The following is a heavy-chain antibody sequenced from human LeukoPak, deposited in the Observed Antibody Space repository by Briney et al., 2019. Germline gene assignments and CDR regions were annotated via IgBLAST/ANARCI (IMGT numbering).Heavy chain of an antibody. V-gene: IGHV3-21*01. CDR1: GFTFSSYS. CDR2: ISSSSSYI. D-gene: IGHD1-26*01. CDR3: ARDSGPQWELPEDSDY. Sequence: PGGSLRLSCAASGFTFSSYSMNWVRQAPGKGLEWVSSISSSSSYIYYADSVKGRFTISRDNAKNSLYLQMNSLRAEDTAVYYCARDSGPQWELPEDSDYWGQGTLVTVSS. J-gene: IGHJ4*02.